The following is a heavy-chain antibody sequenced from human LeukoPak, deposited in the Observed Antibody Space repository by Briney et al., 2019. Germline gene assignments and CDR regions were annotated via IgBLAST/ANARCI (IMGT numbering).Heavy chain of an antibody. V-gene: IGHV3-74*01. CDR3: ARDPTVVTPFLSGDAFDI. J-gene: IGHJ3*02. CDR2: INSDGSST. CDR1: GFSFSSYW. Sequence: GGSLRLSCAASGFSFSSYWMHWVRQAPGKGLVWVSRINSDGSSTIYADSVKGRFTISRDNSKNTLYLQMNSLRAEDTAVYYCARDPTVVTPFLSGDAFDIWGQGTMVTVSS. D-gene: IGHD4-23*01.